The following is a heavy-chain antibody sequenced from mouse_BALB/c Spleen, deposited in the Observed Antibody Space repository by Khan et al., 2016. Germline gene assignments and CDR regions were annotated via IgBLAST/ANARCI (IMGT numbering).Heavy chain of an antibody. CDR1: GYSITSDYA. CDR3: TRSPTATRYFDV. D-gene: IGHD1-2*01. V-gene: IGHV3-2*02. CDR2: IRYSGST. J-gene: IGHJ1*01. Sequence: EVQLLETGPGLVKPSQSLSLTCTVTGYSITSDYAWNWIRQFPGNKLEWMGYIRYSGSTTYNPSLKSRISITRDTSKNQFFLQLYSVTTEDTAIYYCTRSPTATRYFDVWGAGTTVTVSS.